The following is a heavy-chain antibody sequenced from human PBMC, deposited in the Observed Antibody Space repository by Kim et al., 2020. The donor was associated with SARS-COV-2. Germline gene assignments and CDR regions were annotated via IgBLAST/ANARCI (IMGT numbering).Heavy chain of an antibody. CDR1: GYSFTSYW. Sequence: GESLKISCKGSGYSFTSYWIGWVRQMPGKGLEWMGIIYPGDSDTRYSPSFQGQVTISADKSISTAYLQWSSLTASDTAMYYCATITGTTSGYYYGMDVWGQGTTVTVSS. J-gene: IGHJ6*02. CDR2: IYPGDSDT. V-gene: IGHV5-51*01. CDR3: ATITGTTSGYYYGMDV. D-gene: IGHD1-7*01.